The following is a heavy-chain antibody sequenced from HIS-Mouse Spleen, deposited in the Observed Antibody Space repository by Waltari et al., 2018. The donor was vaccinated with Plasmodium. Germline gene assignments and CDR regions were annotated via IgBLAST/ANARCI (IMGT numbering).Heavy chain of an antibody. CDR2: IYYSGST. D-gene: IGHD3-22*01. J-gene: IGHJ3*02. Sequence: QLQLQESGPGLVKPSETLSLTCTVTGGSISSSSYYWGSIPQPPGKGLEWIGSIYYSGSTYYNPSLKSRVTISVDTSKNQFSLKLSSVTAADTAVYYCASHSITMIVVVITGAFDIWGQGTMVTVSS. V-gene: IGHV4-39*01. CDR1: GGSISSSSYY. CDR3: ASHSITMIVVVITGAFDI.